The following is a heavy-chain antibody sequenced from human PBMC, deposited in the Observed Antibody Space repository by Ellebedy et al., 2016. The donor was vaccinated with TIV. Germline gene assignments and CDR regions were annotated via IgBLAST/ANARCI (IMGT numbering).Heavy chain of an antibody. V-gene: IGHV3-64*01. Sequence: GESLKISCAASRFTFSGYGMHWVRQSPGQVLEYFSSISSYGGSTYYANSVKGRFTISRDNSKNKLYLQMGSLRAEDMAVYYCARWEGGYDLPNGMDVWGQGTTVTVSS. CDR1: RFTFSGYG. J-gene: IGHJ6*02. D-gene: IGHD5-12*01. CDR2: ISSYGGST. CDR3: ARWEGGYDLPNGMDV.